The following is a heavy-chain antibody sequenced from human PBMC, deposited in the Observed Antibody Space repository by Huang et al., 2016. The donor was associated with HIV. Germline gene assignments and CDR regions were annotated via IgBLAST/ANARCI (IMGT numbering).Heavy chain of an antibody. CDR2: INPNGGGT. V-gene: IGHV1-2*06. CDR3: ARDIGTLTTFDY. CDR1: GYTFADNY. D-gene: IGHD4-4*01. J-gene: IGHJ4*02. Sequence: QVQLVQSGAGVKKPGASVKVSCKASGYTFADNYMHWLRQDPGQGLEWMGRINPNGGGTKYAQKFQGRVTMTGDMSISTAYMELSSLRSDDTAVYFCARDIGTLTTFDYWGQGTLVTVSS.